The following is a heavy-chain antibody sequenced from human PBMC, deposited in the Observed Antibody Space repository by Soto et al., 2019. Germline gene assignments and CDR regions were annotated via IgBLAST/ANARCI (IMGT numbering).Heavy chain of an antibody. CDR1: GFPFGSRA. Sequence: QLVASGGGVVRPGTSLRLSCSASGFPFGSRAMHWVRQAPGKGLEWVAIISYDGKSTYYSAPVKGRFFISRDNSQNSLYLQMNSLTTEDTSLYYCARNLRRGSSFGFNAFSDDAFDVWGRGTMVTVSS. CDR2: ISYDGKST. J-gene: IGHJ3*01. D-gene: IGHD3-16*01. V-gene: IGHV3-30*03. CDR3: ARNLRRGSSFGFNAFSDDAFDV.